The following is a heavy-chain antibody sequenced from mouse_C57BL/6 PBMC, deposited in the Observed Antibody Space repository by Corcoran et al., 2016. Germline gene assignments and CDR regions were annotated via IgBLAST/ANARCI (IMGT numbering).Heavy chain of an antibody. V-gene: IGHV1-81*01. D-gene: IGHD6-1*01. CDR2: IYPRSGNT. CDR1: GYTFTSYG. CDR3: ARFSHLDV. Sequence: QVQLQQSGAELARPGASVKLSCKASGYTFTSYGISWVKQRTGQGLEWIGEIYPRSGNTYYNEKFKGKATLTADKSSSTAYMELRSLTSGDSAVYFCARFSHLDVWGAGTASTVSS. J-gene: IGHJ1*01.